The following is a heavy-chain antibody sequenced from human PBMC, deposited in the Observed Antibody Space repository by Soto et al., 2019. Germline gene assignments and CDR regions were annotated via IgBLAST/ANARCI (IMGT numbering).Heavy chain of an antibody. J-gene: IGHJ4*02. CDR1: GGSISGSY. CDR2: IHYSGST. D-gene: IGHD2-15*01. V-gene: IGHV4-59*01. CDR3: TKYRRTDAEGYSLDY. Sequence: SETLSLTCTVSGGSISGSYWSWIRQTPGKVLEWVGYIHYSGSTNYNPSLKSRVTMSVDSAKNQFSLQLSSVTAADTAVYFCTKYRRTDAEGYSLDYWGQGALVTVSS.